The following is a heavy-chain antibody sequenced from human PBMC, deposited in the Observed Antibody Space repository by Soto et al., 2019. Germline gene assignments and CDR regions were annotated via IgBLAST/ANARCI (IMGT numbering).Heavy chain of an antibody. CDR1: GGSISSYY. CDR3: ARDATNYYDSSGSYYFDY. J-gene: IGHJ4*02. V-gene: IGHV4-59*01. Sequence: PSETLSLTCTVSGGSISSYYWSWIRQPPGKGLEWIGYIYYSGSTNYNPSLKSRVTISVDTSKNQFSLKLSSVTAADTAVYYCARDATNYYDSSGSYYFDYWGQRTLVTVSS. CDR2: IYYSGST. D-gene: IGHD3-22*01.